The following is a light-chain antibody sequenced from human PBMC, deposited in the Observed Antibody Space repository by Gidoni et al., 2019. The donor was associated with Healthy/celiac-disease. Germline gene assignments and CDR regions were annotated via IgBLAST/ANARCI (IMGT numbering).Light chain of an antibody. CDR2: AAS. Sequence: IRITQSPSSLSASTGDRDTSPSRASQGISSYLAGYQQKPGKAPKLLSYAASTLQRGVPSRFSGSGSGTDFTLTISCLQSEDFATYDCQQYYSYPRTFGQGTKLEIK. CDR1: QGISSY. V-gene: IGKV1-8*01. CDR3: QQYYSYPRT. J-gene: IGKJ2*01.